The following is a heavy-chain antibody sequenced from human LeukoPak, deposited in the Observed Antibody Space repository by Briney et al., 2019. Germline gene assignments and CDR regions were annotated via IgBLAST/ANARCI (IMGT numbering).Heavy chain of an antibody. CDR2: VSQDGSKK. V-gene: IGHV3-7*01. CDR1: GFTFGSFW. J-gene: IGHJ4*02. CDR3: TRPYGDYGTLSFGF. Sequence: GGSLRLSCEASGFTFGSFWMSWVRQAPGKGPEWVASVSQDGSKKQYVDSVKGRFTIIRDNGKHSVFLQLSSLRAEDTAVYYCTRPYGDYGTLSFGFWGQGTLVTVSS. D-gene: IGHD4-17*01.